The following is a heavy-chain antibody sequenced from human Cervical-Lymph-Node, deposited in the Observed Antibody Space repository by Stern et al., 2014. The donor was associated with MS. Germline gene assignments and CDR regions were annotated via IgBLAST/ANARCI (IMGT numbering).Heavy chain of an antibody. V-gene: IGHV1-69*01. CDR1: GGTFSSYA. D-gene: IGHD3-10*01. J-gene: IGHJ6*02. Sequence: MQLVQSGAEVKKPGSSVRVSCKASGGTFSSYAISWVRQAPGQGLEWMGGIIPIFGSANYARKFQGRVTITADDSTSTAYMEVNSLRSEDTAVYYCASSVGELTPEAVWGQGTTVTV. CDR3: ASSVGELTPEAV. CDR2: IIPIFGSA.